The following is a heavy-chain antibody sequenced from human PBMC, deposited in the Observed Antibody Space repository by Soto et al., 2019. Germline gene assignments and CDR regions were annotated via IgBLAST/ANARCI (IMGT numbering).Heavy chain of an antibody. V-gene: IGHV4-30-2*01. CDR2: IYHSGST. CDR3: ATAGGLGAVAADY. D-gene: IGHD6-19*01. J-gene: IGHJ4*02. Sequence: QLQLQESGSGLVKPSQTLSLTCAVSGGSISSGGYSWSWIRQPPGKGLEWIGYIYHSGSTYYNPSLKSRVNLSRDRSTNQFSVKLSSVTAADTAVYYCATAGGLGAVAADYWGQGTLVTVSS. CDR1: GGSISSGGYS.